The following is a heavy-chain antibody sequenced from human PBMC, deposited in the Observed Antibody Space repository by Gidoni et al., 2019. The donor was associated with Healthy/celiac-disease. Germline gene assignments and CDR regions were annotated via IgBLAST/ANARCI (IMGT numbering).Heavy chain of an antibody. Sequence: EVQLVESGGGLVQPGGSLRLSCAASGFTFSSYSMNWVRQAPGKGLEWVSYISSSSSTIYYADSVKGRFTISRDNAKNSLYLQMNSLRDEDTAVYYCARIDMVRGLAYFDYWGQGTLVTVSS. CDR1: GFTFSSYS. V-gene: IGHV3-48*02. CDR3: ARIDMVRGLAYFDY. D-gene: IGHD3-10*01. CDR2: ISSSSSTI. J-gene: IGHJ4*02.